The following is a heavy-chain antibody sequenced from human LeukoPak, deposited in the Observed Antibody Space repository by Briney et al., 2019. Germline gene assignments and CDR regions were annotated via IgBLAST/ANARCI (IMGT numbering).Heavy chain of an antibody. J-gene: IGHJ4*02. D-gene: IGHD2-21*01. Sequence: YMXXVRQAPGKXLEWVGRIKPKTDGETTEYAAPVKDRFSISRDDSKSMMYLQMNSLKTEDTAVYYCITPLPYSAQGGQGTLVTVSS. CDR1: Y. CDR3: ITPLPYSAQ. V-gene: IGHV3-15*07. CDR2: IKPKTDGETT.